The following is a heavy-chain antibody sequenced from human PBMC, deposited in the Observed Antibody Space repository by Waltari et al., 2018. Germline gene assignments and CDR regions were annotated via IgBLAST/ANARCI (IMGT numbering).Heavy chain of an antibody. CDR2: IIPIFGTA. J-gene: IGHJ4*02. Sequence: QVQLVQSGAEVKKPGSSVKVSCKASGGTFSSYAISWVRQAPGQGFEWMGGIIPIFGTANYAQKFQGRVTIAADESTSTAYMELSSLRSEDTAVYYCARASLGYCSGGSCAPFDYWGQGTLVTVSS. D-gene: IGHD2-15*01. V-gene: IGHV1-69*01. CDR3: ARASLGYCSGGSCAPFDY. CDR1: GGTFSSYA.